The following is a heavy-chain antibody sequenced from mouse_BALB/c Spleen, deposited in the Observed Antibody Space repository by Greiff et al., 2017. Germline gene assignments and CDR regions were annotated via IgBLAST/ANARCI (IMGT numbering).Heavy chain of an antibody. V-gene: IGHV3-2*02. CDR3: ARGATAPWFAY. CDR1: GYSITSDYA. CDR2: ISYSGST. J-gene: IGHJ3*01. D-gene: IGHD1-2*01. Sequence: EVQLQESGPGLVKPSQSLSLTCTVTGYSITSDYAWNWIRQFPGNTLEWMGYISYSGSTSYNPSLQSRISITRDTSKNPFFLQLNSVTTEDTATHYCARGATAPWFAYWGPGTLVTVSA.